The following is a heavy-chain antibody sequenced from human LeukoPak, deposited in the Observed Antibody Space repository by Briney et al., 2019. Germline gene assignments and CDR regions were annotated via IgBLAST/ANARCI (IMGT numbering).Heavy chain of an antibody. V-gene: IGHV3-43*02. CDR3: AKESSSSGEFDY. CDR2: ISGDGGST. Sequence: PGGSLRLSCAASGFTFDDYAMHWVRQAPGKGLEWASLISGDGGSTYYADSVKGRFTISRDNSKNSLYLQMNSLRTEDTALYYCAKESSSSGEFDYWGQGTLVTVSS. D-gene: IGHD6-6*01. CDR1: GFTFDDYA. J-gene: IGHJ4*02.